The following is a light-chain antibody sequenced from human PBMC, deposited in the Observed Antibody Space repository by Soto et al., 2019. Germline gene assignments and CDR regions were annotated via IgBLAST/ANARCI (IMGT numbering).Light chain of an antibody. J-gene: IGLJ2*01. Sequence: QSALTQPASVSGSPGQSITISCTGTSSDVGVSWYQQHSGKVPKLIIYDVINRPSGVSNRFSGSKSGNTASLTISGLQAEDEANYYCSSYTSSNTLFGGGTKLTVL. CDR1: SSDVG. CDR2: DVI. V-gene: IGLV2-14*01. CDR3: SSYTSSNTL.